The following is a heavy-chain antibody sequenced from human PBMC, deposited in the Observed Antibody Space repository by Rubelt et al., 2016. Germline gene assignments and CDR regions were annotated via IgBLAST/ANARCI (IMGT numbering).Heavy chain of an antibody. J-gene: IGHJ4*02. CDR3: ARVGSSLTWELLYYWDY. CDR2: IYYSGST. Sequence: QVQLQESGPGLVKPSETLSLTCTVSGGSISSYYWGWIRQPPGKGLEWIGSIYYSGSTYYNPSLKSRGTISVDTSKNQFYLKLSSGTAADTAVYYCARVGSSLTWELLYYWDYWGQGTLVTVSS. D-gene: IGHD1-26*01. V-gene: IGHV4-39*01. CDR1: GGSISSYY.